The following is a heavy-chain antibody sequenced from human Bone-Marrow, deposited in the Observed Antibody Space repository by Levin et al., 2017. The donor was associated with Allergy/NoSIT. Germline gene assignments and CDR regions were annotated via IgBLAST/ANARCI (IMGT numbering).Heavy chain of an antibody. V-gene: IGHV3-30*18. CDR2: ISSDGNNK. J-gene: IGHJ4*02. CDR1: GFTFSTYG. Sequence: GESLKISCAASGFTFSTYGMHWVRQAPGKGLDWVTIISSDGNNKYYADSVKGRFTVSRDNSKNTLYLQMNSLRTEDTAVYFCAKAIHYYDSSGSDYWGQGTLVTV. CDR3: AKAIHYYDSSGSDY. D-gene: IGHD3-22*01.